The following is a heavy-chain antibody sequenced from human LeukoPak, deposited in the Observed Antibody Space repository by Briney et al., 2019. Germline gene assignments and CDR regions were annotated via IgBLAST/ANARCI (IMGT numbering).Heavy chain of an antibody. Sequence: ASVKVSCKASGCTFTSYAMNWVRQAPGQGLEWMGWINTNTGNPTYAQGFTGRFVFSLDTSVSTAYLQISSLKAEDTAVYYCAREGYGSGSYYVGPVDYWGQGTLVTVSS. CDR1: GCTFTSYA. CDR3: AREGYGSGSYYVGPVDY. V-gene: IGHV7-4-1*02. CDR2: INTNTGNP. J-gene: IGHJ4*02. D-gene: IGHD3-10*01.